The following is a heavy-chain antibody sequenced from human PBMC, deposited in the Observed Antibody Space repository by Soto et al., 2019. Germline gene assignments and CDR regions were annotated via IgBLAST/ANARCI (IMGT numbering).Heavy chain of an antibody. CDR3: ARDRSYSLDV. CDR2: INSDGSST. Sequence: EVQLVESGGGLLQPGGSLRLSCAVSGSTFSNDWMRWVRQAPGKGLVWVSHINSDGSSTNYADFVKGRFTIARDNAKNTVYLQMNSLRAEDTAVYYCARDRSYSLDVWGQGTTVTVSS. V-gene: IGHV3-74*01. CDR1: GSTFSNDW. J-gene: IGHJ6*02.